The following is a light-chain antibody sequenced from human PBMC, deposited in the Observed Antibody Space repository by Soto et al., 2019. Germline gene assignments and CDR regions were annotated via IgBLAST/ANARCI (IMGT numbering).Light chain of an antibody. V-gene: IGLV1-44*01. CDR3: AAWDGSLDVVL. J-gene: IGLJ2*01. CDR1: SSNIGTNT. CDR2: NTN. Sequence: QSVLTQPPSASGTPGQRVTISCSGSSSNIGTNTVNWYQQFPGSDPQLLLYNTNQRPSGVPGRFSGSKSGTSASLAISGLQSEDEADYYCAAWDGSLDVVLFGGGTQLTVL.